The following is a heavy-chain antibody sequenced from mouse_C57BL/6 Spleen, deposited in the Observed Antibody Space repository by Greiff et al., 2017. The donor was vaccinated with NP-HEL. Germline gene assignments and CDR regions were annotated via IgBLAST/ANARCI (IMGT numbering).Heavy chain of an antibody. V-gene: IGHV1-64*01. D-gene: IGHD4-1*01. J-gene: IGHJ4*01. CDR3: ARIWDGTMDY. CDR1: GYTFTSYW. Sequence: QVQLQQPGAELVKPGASVKLSCKASGYTFTSYWMHWVKQRPGQGLEWIGMIHPNSGSTNYNEKFKSKATLTVDKSSSTAYMQLSSLTSEDAAVYYCARIWDGTMDYWGQGTSVTVSS. CDR2: IHPNSGST.